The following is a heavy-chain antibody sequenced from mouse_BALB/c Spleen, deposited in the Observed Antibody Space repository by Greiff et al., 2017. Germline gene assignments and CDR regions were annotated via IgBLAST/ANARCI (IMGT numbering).Heavy chain of an antibody. CDR2: IDPETGGT. CDR3: TRGATVGLDY. V-gene: IGHV1-15*01. D-gene: IGHD1-1*01. Sequence: VQLQQSGAELVRPGASVTLSCKASGYTFTDYEMHWVKQTPVHGLEWIGAIDPETGGTAYNQKFKGKATLTADKSSSTAYMELRSLTSEDSAVYYCTRGATVGLDYWGQGTTLTVSS. J-gene: IGHJ2*01. CDR1: GYTFTDYE.